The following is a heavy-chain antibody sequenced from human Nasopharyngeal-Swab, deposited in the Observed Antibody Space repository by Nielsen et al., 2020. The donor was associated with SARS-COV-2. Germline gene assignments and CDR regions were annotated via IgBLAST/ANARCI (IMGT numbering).Heavy chain of an antibody. J-gene: IGHJ4*02. CDR3: ARDDGGSYSFDY. V-gene: IGHV1-69*13. Sequence: SVKVSCKASGGTFSSYAISGVRQAPGQGLEWMGGIIPIFGTANYAQKFQGRVTITADESTSTAYMELSSLRSEDTAVYYCARDDGGSYSFDYWGQGTLVTVSS. D-gene: IGHD1-26*01. CDR1: GGTFSSYA. CDR2: IIPIFGTA.